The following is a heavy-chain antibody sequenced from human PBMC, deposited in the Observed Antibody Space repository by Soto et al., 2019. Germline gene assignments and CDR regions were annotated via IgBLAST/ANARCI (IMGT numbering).Heavy chain of an antibody. CDR3: ARGGPTYYYDDNGSVDFDI. J-gene: IGHJ3*02. D-gene: IGHD3-22*01. CDR1: GGSISSSSYY. V-gene: IGHV4-39*07. CDR2: IYYSGST. Sequence: SETLSLTCTVSGGSISSSSYYWGWIRQPPGKGLEWIWSIYYSGSTYYNPSLKSRVTISVDTSKNQFSLKLSSVTAADTAVYYCARGGPTYYYDDNGSVDFDIWGQGTLVTVSS.